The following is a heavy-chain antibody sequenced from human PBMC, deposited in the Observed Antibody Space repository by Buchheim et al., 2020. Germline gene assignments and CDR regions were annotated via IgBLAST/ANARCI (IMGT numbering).Heavy chain of an antibody. CDR1: GFTFGRYW. Sequence: EVQVVESGGGLVQPGGSLRLSCAASGFTFGRYWTHWVRQAPGGALVWVSRINEDGSHTTYTDSVNGRFTISRDNAKNTLYLQMNSLTAEDTAVYYCSKDMSGAEDSWGQGTL. J-gene: IGHJ4*02. V-gene: IGHV3-74*03. D-gene: IGHD2-15*01. CDR2: INEDGSHT. CDR3: SKDMSGAEDS.